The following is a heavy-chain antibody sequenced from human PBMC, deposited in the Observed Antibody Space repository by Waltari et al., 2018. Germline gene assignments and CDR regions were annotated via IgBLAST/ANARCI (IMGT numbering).Heavy chain of an antibody. CDR1: GGSFSGYY. V-gene: IGHV4-34*01. CDR3: GRGRLRWYPYYFDY. D-gene: IGHD2-15*01. Sequence: QVQLQQWGAGLLKPSETLSLTRAVYGGSFSGYYWSWIRQPPGKGLEWIGEINHSGRTNYDPSFKMRVTISVDTSKYQFSLKLSSVTAADTAVYYCGRGRLRWYPYYFDYWGHGTLVTVSS. J-gene: IGHJ4*01. CDR2: INHSGRT.